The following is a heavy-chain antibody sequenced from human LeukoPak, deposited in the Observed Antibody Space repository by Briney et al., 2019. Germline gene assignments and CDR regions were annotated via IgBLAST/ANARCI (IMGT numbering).Heavy chain of an antibody. CDR1: GGTFSSYA. Sequence: ASVKVSCKASGGTFSSYAISWVRQAPGQGLEWMGWISAYNGNTNYAQKLQGRVTMTTDTSTSTAYMELRSLRSDDTAVCYCARDRGLGSSWYDAFDIWGQGTMVTVSS. J-gene: IGHJ3*02. CDR2: ISAYNGNT. CDR3: ARDRGLGSSWYDAFDI. V-gene: IGHV1-18*01. D-gene: IGHD6-13*01.